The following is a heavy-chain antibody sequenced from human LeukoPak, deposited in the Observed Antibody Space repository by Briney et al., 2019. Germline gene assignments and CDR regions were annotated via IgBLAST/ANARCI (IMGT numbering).Heavy chain of an antibody. D-gene: IGHD5-18*01. J-gene: IGHJ4*02. CDR3: ARDGYSFGHDFDY. V-gene: IGHV3-74*01. CDR1: GFTFSSYW. Sequence: GRSLRLSCAASGFTFSSYWMHWVRHTPGKVLVWVSRIKSDGSITSDADSGRGRFTTSTDNAKKPTYIQTNCRRAADTGVNDXARDGYSFGHDFDYWGQGTLVTVSS. CDR2: IKSDGSIT.